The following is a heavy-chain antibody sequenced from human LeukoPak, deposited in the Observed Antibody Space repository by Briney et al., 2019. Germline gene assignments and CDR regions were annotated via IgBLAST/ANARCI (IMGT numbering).Heavy chain of an antibody. CDR2: IRSSGSTI. V-gene: IGHV3-11*01. D-gene: IGHD2-15*01. Sequence: GGSLRLSCAASGFTFSDYYMSWIRQAPGKGLEWVSYIRSSGSTIYYADSVKGRFTISRDNAKNSLYLQMNSLRAEDTAVYYCARVLVVVVAATPDTPFDPWGQGTLVTVSS. CDR1: GFTFSDYY. J-gene: IGHJ5*02. CDR3: ARVLVVVVAATPDTPFDP.